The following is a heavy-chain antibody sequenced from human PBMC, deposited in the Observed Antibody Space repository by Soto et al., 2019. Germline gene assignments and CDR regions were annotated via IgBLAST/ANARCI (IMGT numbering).Heavy chain of an antibody. V-gene: IGHV3-66*01. J-gene: IGHJ5*02. CDR2: IYSDGGT. Sequence: GGSLRLSCAASGFTVSNNYLSWVRQAPGKGLQWVSLIYSDGGTDYAEAVKGRFTISRDNSKNTLYLQMNSLKAEDTAVYYCARDSNMGYCTNGVCARTFCLFAPWGQGTLVTVSS. CDR3: ARDSNMGYCTNGVCARTFCLFAP. CDR1: GFTVSNNY. D-gene: IGHD2-8*01.